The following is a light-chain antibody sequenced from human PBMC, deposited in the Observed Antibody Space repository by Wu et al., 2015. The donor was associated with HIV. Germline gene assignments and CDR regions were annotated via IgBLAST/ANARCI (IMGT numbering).Light chain of an antibody. J-gene: IGKJ5*01. CDR3: TTIWFYHPST. V-gene: IGKV3-20*01. CDR2: EAY. Sequence: ENVLMQFPDTLCMSPGEKVTLFCNATQNVGHFGSDWLAWYQHKSDQSPKLLIYEAYKRAAGVPDRFSAAGSGTDFTLTISRLDPEVFCYFYFCTTIWFYHPSTFGPWTRLDMK. CDR1: QNVGHFGSD.